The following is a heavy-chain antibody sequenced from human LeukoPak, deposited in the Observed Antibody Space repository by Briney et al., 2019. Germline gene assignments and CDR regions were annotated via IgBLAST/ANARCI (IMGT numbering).Heavy chain of an antibody. CDR1: GGSISSYY. CDR2: ICYSGST. Sequence: SETLSLTCTVSGGSISSYYWSWIRQPPGKGLEWIGYICYSGSTNYNPSLKSRVTISVDTSKNQFSLKLSSVTAADTAVYYCARDDIDWYFDLWGRGTLVTVSS. CDR3: ARDDIDWYFDL. D-gene: IGHD2-15*01. J-gene: IGHJ2*01. V-gene: IGHV4-59*01.